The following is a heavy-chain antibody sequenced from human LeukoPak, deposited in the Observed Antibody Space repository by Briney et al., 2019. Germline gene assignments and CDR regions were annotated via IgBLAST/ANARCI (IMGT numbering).Heavy chain of an antibody. D-gene: IGHD5-24*01. V-gene: IGHV4-59*01. CDR2: IYYSGST. CDR1: GEPFNGYY. Sequence: SETLSLTCAVYGEPFNGYYWNWIRQSPGKGLEWIGYIYYSGSTNYNPSLKSRVTISVDTSKNQFSLKLSSVTAADTAVYYCARYVAVEMATIDAFDIWGQGTMVTVSS. J-gene: IGHJ3*02. CDR3: ARYVAVEMATIDAFDI.